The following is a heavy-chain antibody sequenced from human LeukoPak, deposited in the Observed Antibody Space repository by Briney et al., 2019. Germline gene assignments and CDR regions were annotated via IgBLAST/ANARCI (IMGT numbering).Heavy chain of an antibody. D-gene: IGHD3-10*01. Sequence: TSETLSLTCTVSGYSISSGYYWGWIRQPPGKGLEWIGSIYHSGSTYYNPSLKSRVTISVDTSKNQFSLKLSSVTAADTAVYYCARDLDYYGSGSYYLYWGQGTLVTVSS. CDR3: ARDLDYYGSGSYYLY. J-gene: IGHJ4*02. CDR2: IYHSGST. CDR1: GYSISSGYY. V-gene: IGHV4-38-2*02.